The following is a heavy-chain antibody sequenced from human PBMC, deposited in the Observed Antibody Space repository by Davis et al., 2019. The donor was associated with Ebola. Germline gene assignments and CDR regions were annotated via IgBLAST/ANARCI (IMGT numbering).Heavy chain of an antibody. D-gene: IGHD3-16*01. CDR3: VREIYDYVWLAYFHY. J-gene: IGHJ4*02. CDR1: GFTFSSYA. CDR2: ISYDGSNK. V-gene: IGHV3-30*04. Sequence: GESLKISCAASGFTFSSYAMHWVRQAPGKGLEWVAVISYDGSNKYYADSVKGRFTISRDNSKNTLHLQMNSLRTEDTALYYCVREIYDYVWLAYFHYWGQGTLVTVSS.